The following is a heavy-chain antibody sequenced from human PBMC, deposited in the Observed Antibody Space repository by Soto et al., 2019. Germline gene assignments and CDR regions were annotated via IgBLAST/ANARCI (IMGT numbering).Heavy chain of an antibody. V-gene: IGHV4-4*02. D-gene: IGHD5-18*01. CDR2: IFHSGST. Sequence: SETLSLTCVVSGVSINSSQWWSWVRQPPGKGLEWIGEIFHSGSTNYNTSLKRRMTISAYKSKNHLSLKLTSVTAADTAVYYCSSRSRVAYNFGYLASPIDPWGQGTLVTVSS. J-gene: IGHJ5*02. CDR3: SSRSRVAYNFGYLASPIDP. CDR1: GVSINSSQW.